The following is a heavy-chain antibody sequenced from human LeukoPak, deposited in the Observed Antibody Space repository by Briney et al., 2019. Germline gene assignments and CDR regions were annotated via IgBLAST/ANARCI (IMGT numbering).Heavy chain of an antibody. V-gene: IGHV3-11*05. CDR2: ISSTSIYT. D-gene: IGHD6-13*01. CDR1: GFTFSDYY. Sequence: GGSLRLSCAASGFTFSDYYMSWFRQAPGKGLEWVSDISSTSIYTNYADSVKGRFTISRDNAKNSLYLQMNSLRAEDTAVYYCAREDGYSSSWYSDYWGQGTLVTVSS. J-gene: IGHJ4*02. CDR3: AREDGYSSSWYSDY.